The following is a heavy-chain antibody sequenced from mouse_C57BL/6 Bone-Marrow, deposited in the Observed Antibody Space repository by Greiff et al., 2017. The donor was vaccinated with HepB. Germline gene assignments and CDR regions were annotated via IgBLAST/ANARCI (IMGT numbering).Heavy chain of an antibody. Sequence: QVQLKQSGPGLVQPSQSLSITCTVSGFSLTSYGVHWVRQSPGKGLEWLGVIWSGGSTDYNAAFISGLSISKDNSKSQVFFKMNSLQADDTAIYYCASKTELKDAMDYWGQGTSVTVSS. CDR3: ASKTELKDAMDY. CDR2: IWSGGST. V-gene: IGHV2-2*01. J-gene: IGHJ4*01. CDR1: GFSLTSYG. D-gene: IGHD1-3*01.